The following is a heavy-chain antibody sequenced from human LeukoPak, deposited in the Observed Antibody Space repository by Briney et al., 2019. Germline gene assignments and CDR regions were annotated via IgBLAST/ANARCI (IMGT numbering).Heavy chain of an antibody. CDR3: ARVTLRSEPRLFDY. J-gene: IGHJ4*02. CDR1: GGTFSSYA. D-gene: IGHD4-17*01. V-gene: IGHV1-69*04. Sequence: SVRVSCKASGGTFSSYAISWERQDPGQGLEWMGRIIPILGIANYAQKFQGRVTITADKSTSTAYLELSSLTSEDTAVYYCARVTLRSEPRLFDYWGQGTLVTVSS. CDR2: IIPILGIA.